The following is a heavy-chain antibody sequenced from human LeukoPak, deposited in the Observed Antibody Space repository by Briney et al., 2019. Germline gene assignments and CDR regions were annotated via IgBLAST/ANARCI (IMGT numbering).Heavy chain of an antibody. D-gene: IGHD1-14*01. CDR1: GFTFSSYG. Sequence: GGSLRLSCAASGFTFSSYGMHWVRQAPGKGLEWVAVIWYDGSNKYYADSVKGRFTISRDNSKNTLYLQMNSLRAKDTAVYYCAKGPRKGKAKGWFDPWGQGTLVTVSS. CDR2: IWYDGSNK. CDR3: AKGPRKGKAKGWFDP. J-gene: IGHJ5*02. V-gene: IGHV3-33*06.